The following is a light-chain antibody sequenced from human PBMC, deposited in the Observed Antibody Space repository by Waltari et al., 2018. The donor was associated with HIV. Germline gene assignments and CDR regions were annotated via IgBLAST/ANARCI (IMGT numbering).Light chain of an antibody. V-gene: IGLV2-14*03. CDR1: NRHLHVYDS. Sequence: QSAPTQPAYISGSPGQSVTISCTGINRHLHVYDSVSWYQQLPTKAPQLISFGVRVPPSGISPRFAGSKSGNTASLTISGLQTDDEGDYYCPSYTVRRALIFGGGTKLTVL. CDR3: PSYTVRRALI. J-gene: IGLJ2*01. CDR2: GVR.